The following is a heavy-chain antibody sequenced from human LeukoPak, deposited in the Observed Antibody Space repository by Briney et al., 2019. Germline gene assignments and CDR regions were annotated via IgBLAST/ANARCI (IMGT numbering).Heavy chain of an antibody. CDR2: ISGSGGST. CDR1: GFTFSSYA. J-gene: IGHJ1*01. D-gene: IGHD3-10*01. Sequence: GGSVRLSCAASGFTFSSYAMSWVRQAPGKGLEWVSAISGSGGSTYYADSVKGRFTISRDNSKNTLYLQMSSLRAEDTAVYYCATLERNYYGSGKGIGYCGQGIPVTVSS. CDR3: ATLERNYYGSGKGIGY. V-gene: IGHV3-23*01.